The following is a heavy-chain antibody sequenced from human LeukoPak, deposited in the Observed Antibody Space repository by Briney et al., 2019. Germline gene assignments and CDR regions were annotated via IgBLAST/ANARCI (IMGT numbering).Heavy chain of an antibody. Sequence: HGESLKISCKGSGYSFTSYWIGWVRQMPGKGLEWMGIIYPGDSDTRYSPSFQGQVTISADKSISTAYLQWSSLKASDTAMYYCARGANYDFWSGYHDFDYWGQGTLVTVSS. CDR3: ARGANYDFWSGYHDFDY. D-gene: IGHD3-3*01. V-gene: IGHV5-51*01. CDR1: GYSFTSYW. CDR2: IYPGDSDT. J-gene: IGHJ4*02.